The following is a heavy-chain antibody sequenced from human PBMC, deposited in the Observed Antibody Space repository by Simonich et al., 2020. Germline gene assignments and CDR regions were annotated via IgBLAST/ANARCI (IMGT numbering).Heavy chain of an antibody. Sequence: EVQLVESVGGLVQPGGSLRLSCAASGFTFSSYWMHWVRQAPGKWMVGVYSVNSDGSSTSYADSVKSRFTISRDNAKNTLYLQMNSLRAEDTAVYYCARKRLDYWGQGTLVTVSS. CDR2: VNSDGSST. J-gene: IGHJ4*02. CDR1: GFTFSSYW. CDR3: ARKRLDY. V-gene: IGHV3-74*01. D-gene: IGHD6-25*01.